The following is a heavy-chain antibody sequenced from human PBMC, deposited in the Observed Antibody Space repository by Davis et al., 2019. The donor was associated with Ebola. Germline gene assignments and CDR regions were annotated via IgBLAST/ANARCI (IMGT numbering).Heavy chain of an antibody. CDR2: ISGSGGST. CDR1: GFTFSSYA. D-gene: IGHD6-13*01. CDR3: AKTFGSSSWYFDY. V-gene: IGHV3-23*01. Sequence: GESLKISCAASGFTFSSYAMSWVRQAPGKGLEWVSAISGSGGSTYYADSVKGRFTISRDNSKNTLYLQMNSLRAEDTAVYYCAKTFGSSSWYFDYWGQGTLVTVSS. J-gene: IGHJ4*02.